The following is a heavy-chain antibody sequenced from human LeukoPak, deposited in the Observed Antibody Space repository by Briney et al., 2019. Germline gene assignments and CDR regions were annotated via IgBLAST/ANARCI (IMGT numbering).Heavy chain of an antibody. J-gene: IGHJ4*02. V-gene: IGHV1-46*01. Sequence: ASVKVSCKAYGYTFTSYYMHWVRQAPGQGLEWMGIINPSGGSTSYAQKFQGRVTMTRDTSTSTVYMELSSLRSEDTAVYYCASSSVLRYPYFDYWGQGTLVTVSS. CDR1: GYTFTSYY. D-gene: IGHD3-9*01. CDR2: INPSGGST. CDR3: ASSSVLRYPYFDY.